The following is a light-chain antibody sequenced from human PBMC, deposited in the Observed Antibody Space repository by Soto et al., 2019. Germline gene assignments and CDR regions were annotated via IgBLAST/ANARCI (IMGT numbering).Light chain of an antibody. CDR2: SAS. J-gene: IGKJ4*01. CDR1: HIVSINY. Sequence: ENVLTQSPGTLFLSPGERATLSCRASHIVSINYLAWYQQKPGQAPRLLIYSASSRATGIPDRFSGSGSGTDFTLTISRLEPEDYAVYYCQQYGNSPLTFGGGTKVDIK. CDR3: QQYGNSPLT. V-gene: IGKV3-20*01.